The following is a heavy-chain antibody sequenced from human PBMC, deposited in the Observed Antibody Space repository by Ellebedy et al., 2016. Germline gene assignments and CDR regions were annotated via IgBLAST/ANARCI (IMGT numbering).Heavy chain of an antibody. CDR3: YYGHYSGS. CDR2: ISGDGDTT. Sequence: GGSLRLSXVASGFTFGNFFMSWVRQVPGGGIEWISTISGDGDTTFSADSVKGRFTISRDNSRYTLYLQMDSLRAADTAVYYCYYGHYSGSWGQGTLVTVSS. J-gene: IGHJ4*02. CDR1: GFTFGNFF. D-gene: IGHD4-17*01. V-gene: IGHV3-23*01.